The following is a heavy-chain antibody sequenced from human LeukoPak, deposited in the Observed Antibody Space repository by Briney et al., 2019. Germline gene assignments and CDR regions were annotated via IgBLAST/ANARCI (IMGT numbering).Heavy chain of an antibody. CDR1: GYTFTAYY. J-gene: IGHJ6*02. Sequence: ASVKVSCKASGYTFTAYYMQWVRQAPGQGLEWMGWINPNSGATIYSQKFQGRVTMTRNTSSSTAYMELSRLRSDDTAVYYCSGAVAALSLYGMDVWGQGTTVTVSS. CDR3: SGAVAALSLYGMDV. V-gene: IGHV1-2*02. CDR2: INPNSGAT. D-gene: IGHD6-19*01.